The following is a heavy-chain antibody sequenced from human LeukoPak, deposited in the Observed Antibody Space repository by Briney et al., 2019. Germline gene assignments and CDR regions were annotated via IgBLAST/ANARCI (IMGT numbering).Heavy chain of an antibody. CDR3: ARAIYYLPDY. V-gene: IGHV4-34*01. J-gene: IGHJ4*02. Sequence: PSETLSLTCAAYGGSSSGYYWSWIRQPPGKGLEWIGEINHSGSTNYNPSLKSRVTISVDTSKNQFSLKLSSVTAADTAVYYCARAIYYLPDYWGQGTLVTVSS. CDR1: GGSSSGYY. CDR2: INHSGST. D-gene: IGHD5/OR15-5a*01.